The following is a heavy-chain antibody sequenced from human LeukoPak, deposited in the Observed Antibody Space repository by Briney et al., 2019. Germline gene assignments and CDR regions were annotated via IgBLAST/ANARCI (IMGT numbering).Heavy chain of an antibody. D-gene: IGHD1-14*01. CDR1: GGSFSGYY. CDR3: AREGHNGFDY. CDR2: IYYSGST. V-gene: IGHV4-59*01. J-gene: IGHJ4*02. Sequence: SETLSLTCAVYGGSFSGYYWSWIRQPPGKGLEWIGYIYYSGSTNYNPSLKSRVTISVDTSKNQFSLKLSSVTAADTAVYYCAREGHNGFDYWGQGTLVTVSS.